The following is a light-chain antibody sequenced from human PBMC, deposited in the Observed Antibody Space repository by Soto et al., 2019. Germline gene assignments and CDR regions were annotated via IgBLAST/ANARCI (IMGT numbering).Light chain of an antibody. J-gene: IGLJ1*01. V-gene: IGLV1-40*01. CDR1: SSNIGAGYD. CDR2: GNT. Sequence: QSVLTQPPSVSGAPGQRVTISCTGTSSNIGAGYDVHWYQQLPGTAPKLLIFGNTNRPSGVPDRFSGSRSGTSASLAISGLQAEDEADYYCHSFDSSLSGSSVLGSGTKLTVL. CDR3: HSFDSSLSGSSV.